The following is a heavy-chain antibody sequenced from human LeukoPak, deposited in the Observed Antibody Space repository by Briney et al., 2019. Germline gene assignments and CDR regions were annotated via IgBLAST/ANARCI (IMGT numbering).Heavy chain of an antibody. V-gene: IGHV3-30*03. CDR1: GFTFSSYG. CDR2: ISYDGSNK. J-gene: IGHJ6*02. Sequence: PGGSLRLSCAASGFTFSSYGMHWVRQAPGKGLEWVAVISYDGSNKYYADSVKGRFTISRDNSKNTLYLQMNSLRAEDTAVYYCARDLGYGSGEYGMDVWGQGTTVTVSS. CDR3: ARDLGYGSGEYGMDV. D-gene: IGHD3-10*01.